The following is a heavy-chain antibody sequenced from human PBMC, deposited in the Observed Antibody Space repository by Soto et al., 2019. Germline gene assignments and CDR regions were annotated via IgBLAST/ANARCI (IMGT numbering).Heavy chain of an antibody. Sequence: SVKVSCKASGGTFSSYTISWVRQAPGQGLEWMGRIIPILGIANYAQKFQGRVTITADKSTSTAYMELSSLRSEDAAVYYCARDTHYDILTGLTYYYYYYMDVWGKGTTVTVSS. D-gene: IGHD3-9*01. V-gene: IGHV1-69*04. J-gene: IGHJ6*03. CDR2: IIPILGIA. CDR1: GGTFSSYT. CDR3: ARDTHYDILTGLTYYYYYYMDV.